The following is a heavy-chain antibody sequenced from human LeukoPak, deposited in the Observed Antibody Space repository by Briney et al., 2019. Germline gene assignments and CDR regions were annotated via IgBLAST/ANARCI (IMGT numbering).Heavy chain of an antibody. CDR1: GHSISSGYY. V-gene: IGHV4-38-2*02. CDR3: VRDRELAY. Sequence: SETLSLTCTVSGHSISSGYYWGWIRQPPGEGLEWIGSIYQTGSTDYNPSLKSRVTISVDTSKNQFSLKLSSVTAADTAVYFCVRDRELAYWGQGILVTVSS. D-gene: IGHD1-1*01. J-gene: IGHJ4*02. CDR2: IYQTGST.